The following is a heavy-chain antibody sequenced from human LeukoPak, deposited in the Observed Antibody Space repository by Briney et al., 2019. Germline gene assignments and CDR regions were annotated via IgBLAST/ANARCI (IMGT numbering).Heavy chain of an antibody. CDR2: IYYSGST. J-gene: IGHJ2*01. CDR3: ARQKDSTGWTWYSDL. D-gene: IGHD6-19*01. Sequence: SQTLSLTCTVSGGSISSGSYYWSWVRQPPGKGLEWIGHIYYSGSTTYNPSLKSRVTISVDTSENQLSLKLSSVTAADTAVYYCARQKDSTGWTWYSDLWGRGTLVTVSS. V-gene: IGHV4-61*09. CDR1: GGSISSGSYY.